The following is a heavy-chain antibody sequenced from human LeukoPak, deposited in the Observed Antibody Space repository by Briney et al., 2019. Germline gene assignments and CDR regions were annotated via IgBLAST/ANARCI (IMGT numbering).Heavy chain of an antibody. V-gene: IGHV3-30*04. J-gene: IGHJ6*03. D-gene: IGHD6-13*01. CDR1: GFTFSHYP. CDR3: ARDQSSGWAAGTLSFAMDV. CDR2: ISDDGSRK. Sequence: GGSLRLSCAASGFTFSHYPMHWVRQTPRKGLEWVTVISDDGSRKWYTDAAKGRFTISRDNSKNTLYLQMNSLRVEDTAVYYCARDQSSGWAAGTLSFAMDVWGKGTTVAVSS.